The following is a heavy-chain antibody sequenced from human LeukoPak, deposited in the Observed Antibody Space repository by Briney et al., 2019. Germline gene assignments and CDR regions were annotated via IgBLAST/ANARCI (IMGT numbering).Heavy chain of an antibody. J-gene: IGHJ5*02. V-gene: IGHV4-59*01. CDR3: ARDRFGGIANWFDP. Sequence: SETLCLTCNVPGDSIRSYYWSWMRHPPGKGLEWIGYIYYSGCTNYNPSLKSRVTISVDTSKNQFSLKLSSVTAADTAVYYCARDRFGGIANWFDPWGQGTLVTVSS. CDR2: IYYSGCT. CDR1: GDSIRSYY. D-gene: IGHD3-16*01.